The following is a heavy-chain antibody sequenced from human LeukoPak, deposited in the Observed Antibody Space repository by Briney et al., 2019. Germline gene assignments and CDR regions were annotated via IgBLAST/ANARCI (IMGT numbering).Heavy chain of an antibody. CDR1: GYSISSGYY. D-gene: IGHD6-19*01. J-gene: IGHJ4*02. V-gene: IGHV4-38-2*02. CDR3: ASAGKGSSDWSASFDD. CDR2: IYHSGST. Sequence: SETLSLTCTVSGYSISSGYYWGWIRQPPGKGLGWIGSIYHSGSTYYNPSLMSRVTISVDTSKSQFSLTLSSVTAADTAVYYCASAGKGSSDWSASFDDWGQGTLVTVSS.